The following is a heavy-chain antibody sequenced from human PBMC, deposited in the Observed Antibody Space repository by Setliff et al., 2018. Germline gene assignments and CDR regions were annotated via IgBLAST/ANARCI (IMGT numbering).Heavy chain of an antibody. CDR3: ARAHVYGSQYYYYYYGMDV. D-gene: IGHD3-10*01. V-gene: IGHV3-48*03. J-gene: IGHJ6*02. CDR2: ISSSGSTI. CDR1: GFTFRSYE. Sequence: PGGSLRLSCAASGFTFRSYEMNWVRQAPGKGLEWVSYISSSGSTIYYADSVKGRFTISRDNAKNSLYLQMNSLRAEDTAVYYCARAHVYGSQYYYYYYGMDVWGQGTTVTVSS.